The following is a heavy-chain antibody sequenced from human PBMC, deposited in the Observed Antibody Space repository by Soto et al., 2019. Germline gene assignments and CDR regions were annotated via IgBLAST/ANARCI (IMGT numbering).Heavy chain of an antibody. V-gene: IGHV3-7*01. Sequence: EVQLVESGGGLVQPGGSLRLSCAASGFTFSSYWMSWVHQAPGKGLEWVANIKQDGSEKYYVDSVKGRFTISRDNAKNSLYLQMNSLRAEDTAVYYCARGSFASGGYMDVWGKGTTVTVSS. D-gene: IGHD3-3*02. CDR2: IKQDGSEK. CDR1: GFTFSSYW. CDR3: ARGSFASGGYMDV. J-gene: IGHJ6*03.